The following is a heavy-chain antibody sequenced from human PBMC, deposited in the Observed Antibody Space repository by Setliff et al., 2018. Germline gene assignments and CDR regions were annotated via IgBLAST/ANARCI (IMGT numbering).Heavy chain of an antibody. Sequence: ASVKVSCKASGYTFTGYYFHWVRQAPGQGLEWMGWINPNNGDTKSAQKFQGRPTMTRDTSISTAYMELSSLRSDDTAVYYGARQPMDTIMVTFDYWGQGILVTVSS. D-gene: IGHD5-12*01. V-gene: IGHV1-2*02. CDR1: GYTFTGYY. J-gene: IGHJ4*02. CDR2: INPNNGDT. CDR3: ARQPMDTIMVTFDY.